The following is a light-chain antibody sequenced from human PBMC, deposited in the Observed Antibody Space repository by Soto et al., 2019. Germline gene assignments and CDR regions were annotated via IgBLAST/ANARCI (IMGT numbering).Light chain of an antibody. CDR3: ATWDDSPSRRSWV. CDR2: PNS. CDR1: SSNIGSNN. V-gene: IGLV1-47*01. Sequence: QSVLTQSPSASGTPGQRVSISCSGSSSNIGSNNVYWYQHFPGSAPRFLIYPNSPRPSGVPDRFSASKSGTSASLVISGLRPEDEATYYCATWDDSPSRRSWVFGGGTKVTVL. J-gene: IGLJ3*02.